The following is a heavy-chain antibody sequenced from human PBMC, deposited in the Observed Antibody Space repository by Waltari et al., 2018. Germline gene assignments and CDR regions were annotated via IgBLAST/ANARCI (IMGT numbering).Heavy chain of an antibody. CDR1: CFTLNNFG. Sequence: VHLEEFGGGVVQPGGSLTISCEASCFTLNNFGLQRVRQAPGKGLQWVTFIRYDGNNKFYADSVKGRFSISRDNSKNTLYLHMNSLRPDDTAIYYCVKDGDSFVPGYDAFDVWGQGTMVTVSS. CDR3: VKDGDSFVPGYDAFDV. D-gene: IGHD4-17*01. V-gene: IGHV3-30*02. CDR2: IRYDGNNK. J-gene: IGHJ3*01.